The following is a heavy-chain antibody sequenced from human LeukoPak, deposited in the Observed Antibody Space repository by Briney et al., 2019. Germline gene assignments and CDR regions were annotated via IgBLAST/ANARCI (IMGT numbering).Heavy chain of an antibody. Sequence: ASVKVSCKASGGTFSSYAISWVRQAPGQGLEWMGGIIPIFGTANYAQKFQGRATLTTDTSTSTAYMELRSLRSDDTAVYYCAREWLGAGGAFDMWGQGTMITVSS. J-gene: IGHJ3*02. CDR2: IIPIFGTA. V-gene: IGHV1-69*05. CDR1: GGTFSSYA. CDR3: AREWLGAGGAFDM. D-gene: IGHD3-16*01.